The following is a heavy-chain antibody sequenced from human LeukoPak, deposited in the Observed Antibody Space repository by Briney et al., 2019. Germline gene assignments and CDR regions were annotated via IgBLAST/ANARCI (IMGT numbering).Heavy chain of an antibody. CDR2: ISRDSTYI. CDR3: ARERITMVRGVHTNWFDP. J-gene: IGHJ5*02. V-gene: IGHV3-21*01. D-gene: IGHD3-10*01. Sequence: PGGSLRLSCVASGFTFSTYTMNWVRQAPGKGLEWVSSISRDSTYIYSADSVKGRFTVSRDDAKSSLFLQMNCLRAEDTAVYYCARERITMVRGVHTNWFDPWGQGTLVTVSS. CDR1: GFTFSTYT.